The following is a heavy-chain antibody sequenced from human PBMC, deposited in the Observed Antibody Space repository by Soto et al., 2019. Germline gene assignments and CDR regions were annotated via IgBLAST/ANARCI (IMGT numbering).Heavy chain of an antibody. CDR3: ATELYCASSTCPLAFDI. Sequence: EVQMVESGGGLVKPGGSLRLSCAASGFTFSDAWMNWVRQAPGKGLEWVGRVKSKTDGWTTDYATPVKGRFSISRDDSKNTLFLQMNSLKTEDTAVYFCATELYCASSTCPLAFDIWGQGTMVTVSS. V-gene: IGHV3-15*01. CDR2: VKSKTDGWTT. J-gene: IGHJ3*02. D-gene: IGHD2-2*01. CDR1: GFTFSDAW.